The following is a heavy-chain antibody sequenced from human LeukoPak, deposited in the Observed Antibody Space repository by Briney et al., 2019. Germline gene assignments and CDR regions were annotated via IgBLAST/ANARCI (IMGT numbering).Heavy chain of an antibody. CDR3: ARIYGDYATYHFDL. CDR2: IYYSGST. J-gene: IGHJ2*01. D-gene: IGHD4-17*01. Sequence: SETLSLTCTVSGGSISSGDYYWSWIRQPPGKGLEWIGYIYYSGSTYYNPSLKSRVTISVDTSKNQFSLKLSSVTAADTAVYYCARIYGDYATYHFDLWGRGTLVTVSS. V-gene: IGHV4-30-4*01. CDR1: GGSISSGDYY.